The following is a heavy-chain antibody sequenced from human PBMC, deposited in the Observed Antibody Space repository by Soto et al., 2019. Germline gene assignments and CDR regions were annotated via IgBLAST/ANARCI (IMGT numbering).Heavy chain of an antibody. CDR2: IYWADDK. CDR1: GFSLTTSGVG. D-gene: IGHD3-3*01. J-gene: IGHJ4*02. V-gene: IGHV2-5*02. CDR3: PYWVFLLFFGWVTTPGIFFGF. Sequence: QITLNESGPTQVKPRQPLTLTCTFSGFSLTTSGVGVGWIRQSPGKAPEWLALIYWADDKRYSPSLKSRLTFPTHPSKTRVVWKVPELNLGDTATYYCPYWVFLLFFGWVTTPGIFFGFWAQGP.